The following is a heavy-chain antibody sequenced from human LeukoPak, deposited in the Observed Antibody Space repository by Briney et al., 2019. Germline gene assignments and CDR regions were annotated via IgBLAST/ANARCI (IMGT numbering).Heavy chain of an antibody. CDR1: GFIFSSYA. D-gene: IGHD3-10*01. V-gene: IGHV3-30-3*02. CDR3: AKTVVRGYYFDY. Sequence: PGGSLRLSCAASGFIFSSYAMHWVRQAPGKGLEWVAFISYDGSNKHYADSVKGRFTISRDNSKNTLYLQMNSLRAEDTAVYYCAKTVVRGYYFDYWGQGTLVTVSS. J-gene: IGHJ4*02. CDR2: ISYDGSNK.